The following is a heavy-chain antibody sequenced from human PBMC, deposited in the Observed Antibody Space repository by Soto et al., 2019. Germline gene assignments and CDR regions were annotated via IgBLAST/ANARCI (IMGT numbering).Heavy chain of an antibody. CDR3: ARENSGLVRGYDY. J-gene: IGHJ4*02. D-gene: IGHD6-13*01. CDR1: GFTFSSYW. V-gene: IGHV3-74*01. CDR2: ISADGKTM. Sequence: EVQLVESGGGLVQPGGSLRLSCAASGFTFSSYWMHWVRQVPGKGLEWVSQISADGKTMYYADSVKGRFSSSRDNAKNTLYLQINSLRVEDTAVYYCARENSGLVRGYDYWGQGSLVTVSP.